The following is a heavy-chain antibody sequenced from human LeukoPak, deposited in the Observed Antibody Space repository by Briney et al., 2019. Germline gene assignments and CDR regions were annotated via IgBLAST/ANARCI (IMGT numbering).Heavy chain of an antibody. D-gene: IGHD3-22*01. V-gene: IGHV3-30*04. J-gene: IGHJ5*02. CDR3: ARDGFRSDSSGYYFYNWFDP. Sequence: GGSLRLSCAASGFTFSSYAMHWVRQAPGKGLEWEAVISYDGSNKYYADSVKGRFTISRDNSKNTLYLQMSSLRAEDTAVYYCARDGFRSDSSGYYFYNWFDPWGQGTLVTVSS. CDR2: ISYDGSNK. CDR1: GFTFSSYA.